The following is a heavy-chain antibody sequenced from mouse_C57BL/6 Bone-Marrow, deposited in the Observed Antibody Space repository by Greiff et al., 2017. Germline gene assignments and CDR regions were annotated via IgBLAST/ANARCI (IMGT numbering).Heavy chain of an antibody. Sequence: EVQGVESGGGLVKPGASLKLSCAASGFTFTDYGMHWVRQAPGKGLEWVAYISSGSSTIYYADTVKGRCTISRDNAKNTLFLQMTSLRSEDTAMYYCALTAVNYAMDYWGQGTSVTVSS. J-gene: IGHJ4*01. CDR1: GFTFTDYG. CDR3: ALTAVNYAMDY. CDR2: ISSGSSTI. D-gene: IGHD1-1*01. V-gene: IGHV5-17*01.